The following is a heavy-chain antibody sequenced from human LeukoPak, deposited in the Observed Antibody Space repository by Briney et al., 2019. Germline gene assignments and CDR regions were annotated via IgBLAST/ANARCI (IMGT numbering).Heavy chain of an antibody. Sequence: QTGGSLRLSCAASGFTFSSYAMSWVRQAPGKGLEWVANINQAGSDKYYVDSVKGRFTISRGNARNSLYLQMNSLRAEDTAVYYCGRGDPDYWGQGTLVTVSS. V-gene: IGHV3-7*01. J-gene: IGHJ4*02. CDR2: INQAGSDK. CDR1: GFTFSSYA. CDR3: GRGDPDY.